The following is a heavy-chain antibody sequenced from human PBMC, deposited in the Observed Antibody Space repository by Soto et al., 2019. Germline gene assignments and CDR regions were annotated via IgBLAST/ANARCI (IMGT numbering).Heavy chain of an antibody. D-gene: IGHD2-15*01. Sequence: GGSLRLSCAASGFTFSNYWTTWVRQAPGKGLEWVANIKEDGSEKHYVDSVKGRFTISRDNAKNSLYLQMNSLRVEDTAVYFCSRDVVVGAKALNYWGQGALVTVSS. CDR1: GFTFSNYW. CDR3: SRDVVVGAKALNY. CDR2: IKEDGSEK. J-gene: IGHJ4*02. V-gene: IGHV3-7*01.